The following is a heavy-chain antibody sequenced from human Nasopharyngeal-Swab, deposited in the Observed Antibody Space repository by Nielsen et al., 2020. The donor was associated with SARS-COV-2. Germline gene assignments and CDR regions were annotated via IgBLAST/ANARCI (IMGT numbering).Heavy chain of an antibody. Sequence: GESLKISCAASGFTFSSYGMHWVRQAPGKGLEWVAVISYDGSNKYYADSVKGRFTISRDNSKNTLYLQMNSLRAEDTAVYYCAKDLSSGSQSGYWGQGTLVTVSS. D-gene: IGHD6-19*01. CDR2: ISYDGSNK. CDR3: AKDLSSGSQSGY. CDR1: GFTFSSYG. J-gene: IGHJ4*02. V-gene: IGHV3-30*18.